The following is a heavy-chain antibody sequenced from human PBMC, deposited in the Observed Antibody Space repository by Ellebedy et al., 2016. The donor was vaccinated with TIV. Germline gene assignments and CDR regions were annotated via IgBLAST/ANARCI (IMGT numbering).Heavy chain of an antibody. D-gene: IGHD3-3*01. CDR1: GGSFRGYY. CDR3: ARAPYDVYRYFHL. J-gene: IGHJ2*01. V-gene: IGHV4-34*01. CDR2: INHSGST. Sequence: MPSETLSLTCGVYGGSFRGYYWTWIRQPPGKGLEWIGEINHSGSTNYNPSLKSRVTISVDTSKNQFSLKLSSVTAADTAVYFCARAPYDVYRYFHLWGRGTLVAVSS.